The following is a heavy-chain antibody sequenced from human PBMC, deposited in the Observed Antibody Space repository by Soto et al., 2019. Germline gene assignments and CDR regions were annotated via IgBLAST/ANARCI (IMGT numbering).Heavy chain of an antibody. CDR1: GYRFTGFW. V-gene: IGHV5-10-1*01. Sequence: PGESLKISCQGSGYRFTGFWLNWVRQRPGKGLEWVGRIDPNDSFINYSPPFEGHVTISADKSISTAYLQWTRLQAADTAIYYCARPASGGSRDAFDIWGQGTRVTVS. D-gene: IGHD2-15*01. CDR2: IDPNDSFI. CDR3: ARPASGGSRDAFDI. J-gene: IGHJ3*02.